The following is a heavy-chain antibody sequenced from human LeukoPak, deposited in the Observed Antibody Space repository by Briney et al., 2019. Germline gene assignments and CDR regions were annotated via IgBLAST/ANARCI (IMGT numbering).Heavy chain of an antibody. Sequence: ASVKVSCKASGYTFIVYYMHWVRQAPGQGLEWRGWINPNSGGTNYAQMFQGRVTMTRDTSISTAYMELSRLRSDDTAVYYCATDLWGGSSGSYYPLNYWGQGTLVTVSS. CDR1: GYTFIVYY. V-gene: IGHV1-2*02. CDR3: ATDLWGGSSGSYYPLNY. J-gene: IGHJ4*02. CDR2: INPNSGGT. D-gene: IGHD3-10*01.